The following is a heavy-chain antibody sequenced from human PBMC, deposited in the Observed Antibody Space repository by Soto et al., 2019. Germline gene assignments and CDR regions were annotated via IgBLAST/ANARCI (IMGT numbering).Heavy chain of an antibody. V-gene: IGHV4-59*01. CDR1: GGSITSSY. Sequence: QVQLQESGPRLVKPSATLSLTCTVSGGSITSSYWSWIRRPPGKGLEWIAYIYDTGISGYTPSTSYTPPIKSRITMSGDTSKSQFSLKLTSVTAADTAVYYCARGEDAFFYYGLDVWGQGITVTVAS. CDR3: ARGEDAFFYYGLDV. CDR2: IYDTGISGYTPST. J-gene: IGHJ6*02.